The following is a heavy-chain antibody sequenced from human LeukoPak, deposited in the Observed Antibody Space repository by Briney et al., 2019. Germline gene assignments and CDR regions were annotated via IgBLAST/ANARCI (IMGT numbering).Heavy chain of an antibody. CDR1: GGSISSYY. J-gene: IGHJ4*02. CDR3: AREGYSSSWSPIDY. V-gene: IGHV4-59*01. CDR2: IYYSGST. Sequence: PSETLSLTCTVSGGSISSYYWSWIRQPPGKGLEWIGYIYYSGSTNYNPSLKNRVTISVDTSKNQFSLKLSSVTAADTAVYYCAREGYSSSWSPIDYWGQGTLVTVSS. D-gene: IGHD6-13*01.